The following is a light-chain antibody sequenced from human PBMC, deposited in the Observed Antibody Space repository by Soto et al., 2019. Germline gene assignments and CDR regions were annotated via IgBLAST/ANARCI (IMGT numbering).Light chain of an antibody. J-gene: IGKJ4*01. CDR1: KSVSSSY. Sequence: EIMWTQSQGTLSLSPGKIATLSCRAIKSVSSSYLAWYQQKPGQAPRLLIDGASSRATGITDRFSGSGSGTDFTLTISRLEPEDFAVYYYQKYGSSPLTFGGGTKVDIK. CDR3: QKYGSSPLT. V-gene: IGKV3-20*01. CDR2: GAS.